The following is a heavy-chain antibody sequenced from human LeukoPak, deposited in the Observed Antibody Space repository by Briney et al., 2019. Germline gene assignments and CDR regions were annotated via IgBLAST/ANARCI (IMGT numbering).Heavy chain of an antibody. CDR2: INPSGGST. CDR1: GYTFTSYY. V-gene: IGHV1-46*01. D-gene: IGHD4-23*01. Sequence: ASVKVSCKASGYTFTSYYMHWVRQAPGQGLEWMGIINPSGGSTSYAQKFQGRVTMTRDMSTSTVYMELSSLRSEDTAVYYCASRATVVTRQYYYYYYMDVWGKGTTVTVSS. J-gene: IGHJ6*03. CDR3: ASRATVVTRQYYYYYYMDV.